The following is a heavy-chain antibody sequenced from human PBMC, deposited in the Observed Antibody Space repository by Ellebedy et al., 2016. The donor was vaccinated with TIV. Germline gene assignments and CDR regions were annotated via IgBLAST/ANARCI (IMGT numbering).Heavy chain of an antibody. D-gene: IGHD3-10*01. CDR2: ISSSSSYI. V-gene: IGHV3-21*01. CDR3: ARAVIGKEDFDY. Sequence: GESLKISCAASGFTFSSYSMNWVRQAPGRGLEWVSTISSSSSYIYYADSVKGRFTISRDNVKNSLYLQMNSLRAEDTAVYYCARAVIGKEDFDYWGQGSLVSVSS. CDR1: GFTFSSYS. J-gene: IGHJ4*02.